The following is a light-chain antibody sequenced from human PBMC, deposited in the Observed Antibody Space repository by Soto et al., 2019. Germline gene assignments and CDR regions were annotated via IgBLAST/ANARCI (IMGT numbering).Light chain of an antibody. CDR3: CSYAGSSTYVV. CDR1: SSDVGSYNL. CDR2: EGS. J-gene: IGLJ2*01. V-gene: IGLV2-23*01. Sequence: QSALTQPASVSGSPGQSITISCTGTSSDVGSYNLVSWYQQHPGKAPKLMIYEGSKRPSGVSNRVSGSKSGNTASLTISGLQAEDEADYYCCSYAGSSTYVVFGEGTKLTVL.